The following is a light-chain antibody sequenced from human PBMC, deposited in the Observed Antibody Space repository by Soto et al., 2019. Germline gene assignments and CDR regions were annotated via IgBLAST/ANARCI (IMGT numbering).Light chain of an antibody. J-gene: IGKJ4*01. CDR2: AAS. CDR1: QGISSY. V-gene: IGKV1-8*01. Sequence: AIRMTQSPSSFSASTGDRFTITCRASQGISSYLAWYQQKPGKAPKLLIYAASTLQSGVPSRFSGSGSGTEFTLTISSLQPEDFATYYCQQLDAYPLTFGGGTKVDIK. CDR3: QQLDAYPLT.